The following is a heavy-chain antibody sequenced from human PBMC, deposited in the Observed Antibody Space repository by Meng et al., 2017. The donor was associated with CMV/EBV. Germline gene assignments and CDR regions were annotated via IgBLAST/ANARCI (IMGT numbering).Heavy chain of an antibody. CDR1: GGSISSSSYY. J-gene: IGHJ4*02. CDR2: IYYSGST. CDR3: AGDLRYCSSTSCYARGKLFDY. D-gene: IGHD2-2*01. Sequence: SETLSLTCTVSGGSISSSSYYWGWIRQPPGKGLEWIGSIYYSGSTYYNPSLKSRVTISVDTSKNQFSLKLSSVTAADTAVYYCAGDLRYCSSTSCYARGKLFDYWGQGTLVTVSS. V-gene: IGHV4-39*07.